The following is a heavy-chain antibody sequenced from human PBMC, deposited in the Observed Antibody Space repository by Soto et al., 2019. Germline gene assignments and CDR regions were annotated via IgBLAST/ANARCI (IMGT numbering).Heavy chain of an antibody. CDR1: GGTFSSYA. D-gene: IGHD2-2*01. CDR2: IIPIFGTA. CDR3: AREISSTIYYYYGMDV. J-gene: IGHJ6*02. V-gene: IGHV1-69*06. Sequence: SVKVSCKASGGTFSSYAISWVRQAPGQGLEWMGGIIPIFGTANYAQKFQGRVTITADKSTSTAYMELSSLRSEDTAVYYCAREISSTIYYYYGMDVWGQGTTVIVS.